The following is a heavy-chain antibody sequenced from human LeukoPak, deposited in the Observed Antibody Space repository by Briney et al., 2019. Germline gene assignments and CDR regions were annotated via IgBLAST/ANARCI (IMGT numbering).Heavy chain of an antibody. CDR2: ISSSSSYI. CDR1: GFTFSSYS. CDR3: ARAEITIVGATDY. V-gene: IGHV3-21*01. Sequence: GGSLRLSCAASGFTFSSYSMNWVRQAPGKGLEWVASISSSSSYIYYADSVKGRFTISRDNAKNSLYLQMNSLRAEDTAVYYCARAEITIVGATDYWGQGTLVTVSS. D-gene: IGHD1-26*01. J-gene: IGHJ4*02.